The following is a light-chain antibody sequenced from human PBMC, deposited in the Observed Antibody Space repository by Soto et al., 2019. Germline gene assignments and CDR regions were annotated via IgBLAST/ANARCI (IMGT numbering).Light chain of an antibody. V-gene: IGKV3-15*01. CDR1: QSVSSN. J-gene: IGKJ1*01. CDR2: GAS. Sequence: EIVMTQSPATLSVSPGERATLSCRASQSVSSNLAWYQQKPGQAPRLLIYGASTRATGIPARFSGSGSGTEFTRTISSLKSEDFAVYYCQQYNNWPTFGQGTKVEIK. CDR3: QQYNNWPT.